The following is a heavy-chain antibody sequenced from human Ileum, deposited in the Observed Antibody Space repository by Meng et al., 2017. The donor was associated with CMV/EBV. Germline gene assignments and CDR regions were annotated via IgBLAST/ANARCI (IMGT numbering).Heavy chain of an antibody. V-gene: IGHV3-43*01. CDR2: INWDGDDT. CDR3: ATIGGLQAFDF. Sequence: GASLKISCSSSGFDFEYYTIHWVRQAPGKSVEWGSLINWDGDDTLYADSVRGRFTISRDNSKNSLYLHMSSLRADDTAFYYCATIGGLQAFDFWGQGTMVTVSS. CDR1: GFDFEYYT. D-gene: IGHD3-16*01. J-gene: IGHJ3*01.